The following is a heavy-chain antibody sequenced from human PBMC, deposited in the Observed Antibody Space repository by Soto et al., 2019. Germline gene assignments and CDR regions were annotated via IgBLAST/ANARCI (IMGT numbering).Heavy chain of an antibody. CDR2: IKQDGSEK. CDR1: GFTFSSYW. J-gene: IGHJ3*02. D-gene: IGHD7-27*01. V-gene: IGHV3-7*03. CDR3: ARETGDRSGTFDI. Sequence: GGSLRLSCAASGFTFSSYWMSWVRQAPGKGLEWVANIKQDGSEKYYEDSVKGRFTISRDNAKNSLYLQMNSLRAEDSAVYCCARETGDRSGTFDIWGQGTMVTVSS.